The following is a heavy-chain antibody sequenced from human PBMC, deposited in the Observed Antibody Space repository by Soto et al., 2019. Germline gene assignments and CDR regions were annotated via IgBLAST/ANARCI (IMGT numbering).Heavy chain of an antibody. CDR2: IYYSGST. CDR1: GGSISSGGYY. D-gene: IGHD6-13*01. J-gene: IGHJ6*02. CDR3: ARKPRTYHSSSWSNPPRYYYGMDV. Sequence: PSETLSLTCTVPGGSISSGGYYWSWIRQHPGKGLEWIGYIYYSGSTYYNPSLKSRVTISVDTSKNQFSLKLSSVTAADTAVYYCARKPRTYHSSSWSNPPRYYYGMDVWGQGTTVTVSS. V-gene: IGHV4-31*03.